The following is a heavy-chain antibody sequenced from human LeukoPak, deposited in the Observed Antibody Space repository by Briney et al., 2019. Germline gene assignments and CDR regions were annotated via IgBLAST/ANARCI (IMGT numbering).Heavy chain of an antibody. Sequence: ASVKVSCKASGYXFTTYYISGVRQAPGQGLEWMGWISAYNGNTNYAQKLQGRVTMTTDTSTSTAYMELRSLRSDDTAVYYCARMSIAARPGYCGMDVWGQGTTVTVSS. CDR3: ARMSIAARPGYCGMDV. CDR2: ISAYNGNT. D-gene: IGHD6-6*01. J-gene: IGHJ6*02. CDR1: GYXFTTYY. V-gene: IGHV1-18*01.